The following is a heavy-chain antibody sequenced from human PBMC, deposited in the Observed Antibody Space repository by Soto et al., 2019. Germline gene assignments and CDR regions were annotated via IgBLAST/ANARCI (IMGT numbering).Heavy chain of an antibody. CDR1: GFNFSSYV. CDR2: IWYDGGNK. J-gene: IGHJ4*02. V-gene: IGHV3-33*01. D-gene: IGHD6-19*01. Sequence: QVQLVESGGGVVQPGRSLRLSCAASGFNFSSYVMHWVRQAPGKGLEWVAVIWYDGGNKYSADSVKGGFTISRDNSKNTLYLQMNSLRAEDTAVYYCARDGQWLPRDGLRSSYYFDYWGQGTLVTVSS. CDR3: ARDGQWLPRDGLRSSYYFDY.